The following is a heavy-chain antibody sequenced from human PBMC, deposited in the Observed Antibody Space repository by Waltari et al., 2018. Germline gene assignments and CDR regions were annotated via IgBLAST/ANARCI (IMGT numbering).Heavy chain of an antibody. J-gene: IGHJ5*02. V-gene: IGHV1-69*12. CDR2: IIPIFGTAP. CDR3: ARRQLGGPFDP. CDR1: GGTFGSYG. Sequence: QVQLVQSGAEVKKPGSSVKVSCKASGGTFGSYGITWVRQAPGEGLEWMGGIIPIFGTAPNYAQKFQGRLTVTADESTATVYMDLGGLRSDDTAVYYCARRQLGGPFDPWGQGTLVSVSS. D-gene: IGHD3-16*01.